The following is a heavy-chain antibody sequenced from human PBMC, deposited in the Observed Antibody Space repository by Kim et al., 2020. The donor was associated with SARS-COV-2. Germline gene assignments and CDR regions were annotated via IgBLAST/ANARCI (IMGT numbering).Heavy chain of an antibody. V-gene: IGHV1-18*01. J-gene: IGHJ4*02. D-gene: IGHD6-13*01. Sequence: ASVKVSCKASGYTFTSYGISWVRQAPGQGLEWMGWISGYNGNTNHAQKFQGRVTVTTDTSTSTAYMELRSLRSDDTAVYYCARAGPAAGGFDYWGPGTLVIVSS. CDR2: ISGYNGNT. CDR1: GYTFTSYG. CDR3: ARAGPAAGGFDY.